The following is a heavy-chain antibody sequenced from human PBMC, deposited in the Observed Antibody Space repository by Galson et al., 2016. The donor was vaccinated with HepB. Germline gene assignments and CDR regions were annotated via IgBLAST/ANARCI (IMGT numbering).Heavy chain of an antibody. Sequence: SVKVSCKASGYTFGTYYMHWVRQAPGQGLEWMGIINPSGGSTSFAQRFQGRVTMTGDTSTSTVYMELSSLRSEDTAVYYCARDRRYCSGGSCFYYSDYWGQGTLVTVSS. J-gene: IGHJ4*02. CDR1: GYTFGTYY. D-gene: IGHD2-15*01. CDR2: INPSGGST. V-gene: IGHV1-46*03. CDR3: ARDRRYCSGGSCFYYSDY.